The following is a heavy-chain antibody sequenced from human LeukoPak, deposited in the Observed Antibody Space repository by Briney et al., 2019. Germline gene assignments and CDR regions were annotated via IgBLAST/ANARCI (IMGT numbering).Heavy chain of an antibody. D-gene: IGHD2/OR15-2a*01. CDR1: GFTFSSYW. CDR2: INWNGGST. J-gene: IGHJ4*02. Sequence: GGSLRLSCAASGFTFSSYWMSWVRQAPGKGLEWVSGINWNGGSTGYADSVKGRFTISRDNAKNSLYLQMNSLRAEDTALYYCARNFQDGRYYFDYWGQGTLVTVSS. V-gene: IGHV3-20*04. CDR3: ARNFQDGRYYFDY.